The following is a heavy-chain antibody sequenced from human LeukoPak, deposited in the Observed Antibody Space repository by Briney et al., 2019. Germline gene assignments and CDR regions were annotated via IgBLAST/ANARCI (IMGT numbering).Heavy chain of an antibody. CDR3: AKWGVTAAGTGYYMDV. CDR1: GFTFSSYG. J-gene: IGHJ6*03. V-gene: IGHV3-23*01. CDR2: ISGSGGST. Sequence: GGSLRPSCAASGFTFSSYGMSWVGQAPGKGLEWVSPISGSGGSTYYADSVKGRFTISRDSSKNTLYLQMNSLRAEDTAVYYCAKWGVTAAGTGYYMDVWGKGTTVTISS. D-gene: IGHD6-13*01.